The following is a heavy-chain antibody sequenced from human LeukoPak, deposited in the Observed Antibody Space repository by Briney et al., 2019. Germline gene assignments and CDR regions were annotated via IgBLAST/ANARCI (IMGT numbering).Heavy chain of an antibody. CDR3: ARDPIQYSTAWYSAY. J-gene: IGHJ4*02. CDR1: GFTFSTYG. D-gene: IGHD6-19*01. Sequence: GRSLRLSCAASGFTFSTYGMHWVRQAPGKGLEWVAVIWYDGSSKYYADSVKGRFTISRDNSKNTLYLQMNSLRAVDTAVYYCARDPIQYSTAWYSAYWGQGTLGTVSS. V-gene: IGHV3-33*01. CDR2: IWYDGSSK.